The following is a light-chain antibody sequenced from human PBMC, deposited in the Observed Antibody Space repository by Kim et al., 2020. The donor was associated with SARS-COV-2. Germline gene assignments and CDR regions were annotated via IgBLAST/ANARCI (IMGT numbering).Light chain of an antibody. CDR2: GKN. J-gene: IGLJ2*01. Sequence: AVGQTVRITCQGDSLRSYYATWYQQKPGQAPILVIYGKNNRPSGIPDRFSGSSSGNTASLTITGTQAGDEADYYCNSRDSNDNVVFGGGTKVTVL. CDR3: NSRDSNDNVV. V-gene: IGLV3-19*01. CDR1: SLRSYY.